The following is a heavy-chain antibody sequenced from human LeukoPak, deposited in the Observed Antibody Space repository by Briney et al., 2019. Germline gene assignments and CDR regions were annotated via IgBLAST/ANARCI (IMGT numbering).Heavy chain of an antibody. Sequence: PSQTLSLTCTVSGGSISSASYYWSWIRQPAGKGLEWVGHIYTSGSSNYNPSLKSRVTISVDTSKNQFSLKLSSGTAADTAVYYCARGAPRWWFDPWGQGTLVTVSS. CDR1: GGSISSASYY. V-gene: IGHV4-61*09. CDR2: IYTSGSS. D-gene: IGHD4-23*01. J-gene: IGHJ5*02. CDR3: ARGAPRWWFDP.